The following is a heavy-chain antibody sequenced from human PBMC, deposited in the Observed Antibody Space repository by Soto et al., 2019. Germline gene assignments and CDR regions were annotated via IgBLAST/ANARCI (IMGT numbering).Heavy chain of an antibody. Sequence: QVQLVQSGAEVKKPGASVKVSCKASGYTFTSYGISWVRQAPGQGLEWMGWISAYNGNTNYAQKLQGRVTMTTDTSTSTAYMELRSLRSDDTAGYYCARDGITMIVADNPVADYWGQGTLVTVSS. CDR2: ISAYNGNT. CDR1: GYTFTSYG. V-gene: IGHV1-18*01. D-gene: IGHD3-22*01. J-gene: IGHJ4*02. CDR3: ARDGITMIVADNPVADY.